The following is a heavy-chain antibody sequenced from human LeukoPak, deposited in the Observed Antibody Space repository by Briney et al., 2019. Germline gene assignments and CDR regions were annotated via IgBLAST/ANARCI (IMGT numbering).Heavy chain of an antibody. CDR1: GGSISSYY. CDR3: ARETTVVTPGRSDVFDI. Sequence: SETLSLTCTVSGGSISSYYWSWIRQPAGKGLEWIGRIYTSGSTNYNPSLKSRVTMSADTSKNQFSLKLSSVTAADTAVYYCARETTVVTPGRSDVFDIWGQGTMVTVSS. J-gene: IGHJ3*02. V-gene: IGHV4-4*07. CDR2: IYTSGST. D-gene: IGHD4-23*01.